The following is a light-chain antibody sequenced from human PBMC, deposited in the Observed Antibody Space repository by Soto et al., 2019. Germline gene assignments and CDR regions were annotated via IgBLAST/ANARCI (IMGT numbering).Light chain of an antibody. CDR2: EAS. V-gene: IGLV2-23*01. CDR1: SSDVGSYNL. Sequence: QSALTQPASVSGSPGQSITISCTGTSSDVGSYNLVSWYQHHPGKAPKLVIYEASERPSGVSNRLSGSRSGNTASLTISGLQAEDEADYYCCSYTGSSTNWVFGGGTKLTVL. CDR3: CSYTGSSTNWV. J-gene: IGLJ3*02.